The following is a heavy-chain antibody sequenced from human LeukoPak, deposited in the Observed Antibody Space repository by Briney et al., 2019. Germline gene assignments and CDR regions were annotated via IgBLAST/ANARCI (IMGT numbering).Heavy chain of an antibody. Sequence: GGSLRLSCAASGFTFSRCWMSWVRQAPGKGLEWVANIRQDGNDKYYVDSVRGRFTISRDNAKNSLYLQMNSLRAEDTAVYYCARDYNAAPRPYYYYYMDVWGKGTTVTVSS. CDR1: GFTFSRCW. V-gene: IGHV3-7*01. CDR2: IRQDGNDK. CDR3: ARDYNAAPRPYYYYYMDV. D-gene: IGHD3-10*01. J-gene: IGHJ6*03.